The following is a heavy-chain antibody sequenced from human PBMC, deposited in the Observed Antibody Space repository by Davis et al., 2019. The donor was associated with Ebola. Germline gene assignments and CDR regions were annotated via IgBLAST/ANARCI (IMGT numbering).Heavy chain of an antibody. D-gene: IGHD5-12*01. Sequence: ASVKVSCKASGYTFTSYYMHWVRQAPGQGLEWMGIINPSGGSTSYAQKFQGRVTMTRDTSTSTVYMELSSLRSEDTAVYYCAAPPYSGYDFPGLLGYWGQGTLVSVSS. CDR1: GYTFTSYY. V-gene: IGHV1-46*01. CDR2: INPSGGST. CDR3: AAPPYSGYDFPGLLGY. J-gene: IGHJ4*02.